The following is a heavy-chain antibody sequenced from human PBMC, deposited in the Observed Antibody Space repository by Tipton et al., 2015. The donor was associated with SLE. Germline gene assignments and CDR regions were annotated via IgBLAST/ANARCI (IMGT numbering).Heavy chain of an antibody. J-gene: IGHJ4*02. V-gene: IGHV4-34*01. Sequence: GLVKPSETLSLTCAVYGGSFSGYYWSWIRQPPGKGLEWIGEINHSGSTNYNPSLKSRVTISVDTSKNQFSLKLSSVTAADTAVYYCASSPGITIFGVVKTHYFDYWGQGTLVTVSS. D-gene: IGHD3-3*01. CDR3: ASSPGITIFGVVKTHYFDY. CDR2: INHSGST. CDR1: GGSFSGYY.